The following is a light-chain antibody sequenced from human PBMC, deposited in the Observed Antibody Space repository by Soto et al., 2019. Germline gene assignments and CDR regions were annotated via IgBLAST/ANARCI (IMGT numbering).Light chain of an antibody. CDR2: EVS. V-gene: IGLV2-23*02. Sequence: QSVLTQPASVSGSPGQSITISCTGTSSDVGSYNLVSWYQQHPGKAPKLMIYEVSKRPSGVSNRFSGSKSGNTASLTISGLQAEDEDDYYCCSYAGSSTPWVFGGGTKLTVL. CDR1: SSDVGSYNL. CDR3: CSYAGSSTPWV. J-gene: IGLJ3*02.